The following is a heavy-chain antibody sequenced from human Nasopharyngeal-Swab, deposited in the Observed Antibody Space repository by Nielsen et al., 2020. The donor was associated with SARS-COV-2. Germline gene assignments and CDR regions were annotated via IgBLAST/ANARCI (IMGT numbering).Heavy chain of an antibody. V-gene: IGHV4-34*01. CDR1: GGSFSGYY. Sequence: SETLSLTCAVYGGSFSGYYWSWIRQPPGKGLEWIGEINHSGSTNYNPSLKSRVTILVDTSKNQFSLKLSSVTAADTAVYYCARDLPLAYCGGDCYSDGYYYYGMDVWGQGTTVTVSS. J-gene: IGHJ6*02. D-gene: IGHD2-21*02. CDR2: INHSGST. CDR3: ARDLPLAYCGGDCYSDGYYYYGMDV.